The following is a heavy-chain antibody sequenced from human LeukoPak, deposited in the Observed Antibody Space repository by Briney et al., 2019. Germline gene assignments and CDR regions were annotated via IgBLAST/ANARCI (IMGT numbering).Heavy chain of an antibody. J-gene: IGHJ4*02. CDR2: INHSGST. CDR1: GGSFSGYY. D-gene: IGHD6-19*01. Sequence: SETLSLTCAVYGGSFSGYYWSWIRQPPGKGLEWIGEINHSGSTNYNPSLKSRVTISVEPSKNQFSLKLSSVTAADTAVYYCARGGIAVAGEHDYWGQGTLVTVSS. V-gene: IGHV4-34*01. CDR3: ARGGIAVAGEHDY.